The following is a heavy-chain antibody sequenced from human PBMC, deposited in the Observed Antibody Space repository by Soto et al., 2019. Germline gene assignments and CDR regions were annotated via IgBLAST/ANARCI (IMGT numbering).Heavy chain of an antibody. CDR3: ARGPTDYYDSSGVDY. Sequence: ASVKVSCKASGYTFTSYGISWVRQAPGQGLEWMGWISAYNGNTNYAQKLQGRVTMTTDTSTSTAYMELRSLRSNDTAVYYCARGPTDYYDSSGVDYWGQGTLVTVSS. D-gene: IGHD3-22*01. CDR1: GYTFTSYG. CDR2: ISAYNGNT. V-gene: IGHV1-18*01. J-gene: IGHJ4*02.